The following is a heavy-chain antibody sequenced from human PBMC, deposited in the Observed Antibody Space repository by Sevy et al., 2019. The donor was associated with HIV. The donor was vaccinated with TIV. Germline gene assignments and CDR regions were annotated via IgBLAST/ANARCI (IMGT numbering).Heavy chain of an antibody. D-gene: IGHD5-18*01. CDR3: AKDLNTAMVTYYFDY. J-gene: IGHJ4*02. CDR2: ISGSGGST. V-gene: IGHV3-23*01. Sequence: GGSLRLSCAASGFTFSSYAMSWVRQAPGKGLEWVSAISGSGGSTYYADSVKGRFTISRDNSKNTLYLQMNSLRDEDTAVYYCAKDLNTAMVTYYFDYWGQGTLVTVSS. CDR1: GFTFSSYA.